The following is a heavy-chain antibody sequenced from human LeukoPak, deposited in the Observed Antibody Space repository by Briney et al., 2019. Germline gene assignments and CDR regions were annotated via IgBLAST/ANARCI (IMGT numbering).Heavy chain of an antibody. D-gene: IGHD3-9*01. V-gene: IGHV5-51*01. Sequence: GESLKISCKGSGYTFTNYWIGWVRQMPGKGLEFMGIIYPGDSDTRYSPSFQGQVTISVDKSISTAYLQWSSLKASDTAMYYCARLGRLRYFDWLSLDYWGQGTLVTVSS. CDR3: ARLGRLRYFDWLSLDY. CDR1: GYTFTNYW. J-gene: IGHJ4*02. CDR2: IYPGDSDT.